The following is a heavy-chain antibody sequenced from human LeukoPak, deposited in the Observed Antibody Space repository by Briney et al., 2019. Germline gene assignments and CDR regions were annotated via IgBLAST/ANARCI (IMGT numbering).Heavy chain of an antibody. Sequence: GGSLRLSCAASGFTFSNAWMSWVRQAPGKRLERVGRIKSKTDGGTTDYAAPVKGRFTISRDDSKNTLYLQMNSLKTEDTAMYYCTIRYCSGGSCYADPYFDYWGQGTLVTVSS. V-gene: IGHV3-15*01. CDR1: GFTFSNAW. D-gene: IGHD2-15*01. CDR2: IKSKTDGGTT. CDR3: TIRYCSGGSCYADPYFDY. J-gene: IGHJ4*02.